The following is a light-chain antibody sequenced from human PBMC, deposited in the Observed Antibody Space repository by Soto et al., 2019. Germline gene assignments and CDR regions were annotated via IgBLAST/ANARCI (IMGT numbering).Light chain of an antibody. J-gene: IGKJ1*01. CDR2: AAS. Sequence: DIQMTQSPSSVSASVGDRVTITCRASQSISGWLAWYQHKPGKAPKLLIYAASNLQSGVPSRFSGSGSRTDFTLTISSLQPEDFATYYCHQANSFPTTFGQRTKVEIK. CDR3: HQANSFPTT. CDR1: QSISGW. V-gene: IGKV1-12*01.